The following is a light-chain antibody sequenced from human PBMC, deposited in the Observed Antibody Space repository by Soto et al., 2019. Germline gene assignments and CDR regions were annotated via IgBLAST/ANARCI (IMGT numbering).Light chain of an antibody. V-gene: IGKV3-20*01. CDR2: GAS. CDR3: QQYGSSPPT. Sequence: EVVLTQSPGTLSLSPGDRATLSCRASQSVSSSYLAWYQQIPGQTPSLLIYGASSRATGIPDRFSGSGSGTDFTLTISSLEAEDFAMYYCQQYGSSPPTFGQGTKVDSK. CDR1: QSVSSSY. J-gene: IGKJ1*01.